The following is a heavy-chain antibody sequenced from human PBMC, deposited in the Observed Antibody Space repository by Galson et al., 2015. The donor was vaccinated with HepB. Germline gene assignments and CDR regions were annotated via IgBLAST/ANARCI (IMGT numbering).Heavy chain of an antibody. CDR2: ISAYNGNT. J-gene: IGHJ4*02. CDR1: GYTFTSYG. D-gene: IGHD3-16*02. Sequence: SVKVSCKASGYTFTSYGISWVRQAPGQGLEWMGWISAYNGNTNYAQKLQGRVTMTTDTSTSAAYMELRSLRSDDTAVYYCARDSPAPYYDYVWGSYRYILFDYWGQGTLVTVSS. CDR3: ARDSPAPYYDYVWGSYRYILFDY. V-gene: IGHV1-18*04.